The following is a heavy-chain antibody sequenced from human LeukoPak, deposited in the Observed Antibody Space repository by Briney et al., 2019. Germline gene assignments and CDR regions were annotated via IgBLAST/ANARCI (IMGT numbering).Heavy chain of an antibody. CDR3: AKDRVSVYYYDSSGYYYFDY. V-gene: IGHV3-23*01. Sequence: GGSLRLSCAASGFTFSSYAMSWVRQAPGQGLEWVSAISGSGGSTYYADSVMGRFTISRDNSKNTLYLQMNSLRAEDTAVYYCAKDRVSVYYYDSSGYYYFDYWGQGTLVTVSS. D-gene: IGHD3-22*01. CDR1: GFTFSSYA. J-gene: IGHJ4*02. CDR2: ISGSGGST.